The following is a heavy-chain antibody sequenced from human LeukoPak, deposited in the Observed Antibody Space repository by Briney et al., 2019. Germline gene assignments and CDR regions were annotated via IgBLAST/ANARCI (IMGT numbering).Heavy chain of an antibody. J-gene: IGHJ4*02. CDR3: ARETSSPYFDY. V-gene: IGHV4-39*07. CDR2: IYYSGST. CDR1: GGSTSSSSYY. Sequence: SETLSLTCTVSGGSTSSSSYYWGWIRQPPGKGLEWIGSIYYSGSTYYNPSLKSRVTISVDTSKNQFSLKLSSVTAADTAVYYCARETSSPYFDYWGQGTLVTVSS.